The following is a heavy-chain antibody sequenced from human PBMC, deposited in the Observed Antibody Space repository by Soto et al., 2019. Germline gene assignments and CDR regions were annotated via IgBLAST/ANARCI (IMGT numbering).Heavy chain of an antibody. CDR3: AREPYCNSATCFIHFDP. Sequence: PXETLSVTSPVSRASISSGDSYWSWIRQRPGKGLEWIGYIFHTGSTYYNPSLKSRVTISLDSSKNQFSLKLTSATAADTAVYFCAREPYCNSATCFIHFDPWGHGSLVTVSS. V-gene: IGHV4-31*03. D-gene: IGHD2-2*01. CDR1: RASISSGDSY. J-gene: IGHJ5*02. CDR2: IFHTGST.